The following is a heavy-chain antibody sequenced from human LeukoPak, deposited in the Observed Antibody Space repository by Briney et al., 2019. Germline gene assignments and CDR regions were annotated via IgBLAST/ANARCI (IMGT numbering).Heavy chain of an antibody. D-gene: IGHD1-1*01. V-gene: IGHV3-30*18. CDR1: GLIFSNFH. J-gene: IGHJ4*02. Sequence: GGSLRLSCAVSGLIFSNFHMHWVRQAPGKGLEWVAFISYNGRNIYYGDSVKGRFTISRDNSKNTMDLQMNSLRAEDTAPYYCAKESNALDYWGPGTMVTVSS. CDR3: AKESNALDY. CDR2: ISYNGRNI.